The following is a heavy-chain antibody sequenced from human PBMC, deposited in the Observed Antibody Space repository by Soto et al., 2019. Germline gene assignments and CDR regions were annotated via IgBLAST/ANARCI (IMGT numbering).Heavy chain of an antibody. CDR2: IHSSETI. D-gene: IGHD3-22*01. CDR1: GASVNSGDYY. CDR3: ASAHRYYEYPDI. Sequence: QVQLQESGPGLVKASQTLSLTCTVSGASVNSGDYYWSWVRQPPGRALEWIGYIHSSETIYYNPSLNSRVLLLVETLKTRFSPEVTSVTAAYTAVYYCASAHRYYEYPDIWGQGTTVTVSS. J-gene: IGHJ3*02. V-gene: IGHV4-30-4*01.